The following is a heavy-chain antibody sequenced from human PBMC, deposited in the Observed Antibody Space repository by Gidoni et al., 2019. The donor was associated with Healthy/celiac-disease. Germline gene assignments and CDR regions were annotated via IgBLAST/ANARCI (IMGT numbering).Heavy chain of an antibody. J-gene: IGHJ6*02. D-gene: IGHD3-9*01. CDR3: ARADPDYYDIPMDV. CDR1: GAPIRRGGYY. CDR2: IYSSGST. V-gene: IGHV4-31*03. Sequence: QLQLQESGPGLVNPSQTLSLTCTVSGAPIRRGGYYWSWLRQHPGKGLEWIGYIYSSGSTYYNPSLKSRVTISVDTSKNQFSLKLSSVTAADTAVYYCARADPDYYDIPMDVWGQGTTVTVSS.